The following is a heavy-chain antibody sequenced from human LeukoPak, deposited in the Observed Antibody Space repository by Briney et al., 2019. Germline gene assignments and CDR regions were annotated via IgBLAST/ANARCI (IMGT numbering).Heavy chain of an antibody. CDR3: AKEDSSSSLAFDY. V-gene: IGHV3-11*01. D-gene: IGHD6-6*01. J-gene: IGHJ4*02. CDR2: ISSSGSTI. Sequence: GGSLRLSCAASGFTFSDYYMSWIRQAPGKGLEWVSYISSSGSTIYYADSVKGRFTISRDNSKNTLYLQMNSLRAEDTAVYYCAKEDSSSSLAFDYWGQGTLVTVSS. CDR1: GFTFSDYY.